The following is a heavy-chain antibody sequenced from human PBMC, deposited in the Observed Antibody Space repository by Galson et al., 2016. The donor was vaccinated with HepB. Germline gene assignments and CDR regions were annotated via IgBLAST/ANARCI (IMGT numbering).Heavy chain of an antibody. CDR1: EFTFSGYT. V-gene: IGHV3-21*01. Sequence: SLRLSCAASEFTFSGYTMHWVRQAPGKGLEWVSSISSSSSYIHYADSVKGRFTISRDNAKNSVYLQMNSLRAEDTAVYYCARGSDCGSDCYSEYYGMDVWGQGTTVTVSS. CDR3: ARGSDCGSDCYSEYYGMDV. D-gene: IGHD2-21*02. J-gene: IGHJ6*02. CDR2: ISSSSSYI.